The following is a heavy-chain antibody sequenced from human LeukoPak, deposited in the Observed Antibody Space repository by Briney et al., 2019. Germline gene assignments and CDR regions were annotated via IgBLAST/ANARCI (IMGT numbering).Heavy chain of an antibody. V-gene: IGHV1-18*01. Sequence: ASVKVSCKASGYIFTNYGITWVRQAPGQGLEWMGWINCNNGNTNYAQKLQGRVTMTTDTSTTTAYMEVRSLRSDDTAVYYCARGPIAAAGDYWGQGTLVTVSS. J-gene: IGHJ4*02. D-gene: IGHD6-13*01. CDR2: INCNNGNT. CDR3: ARGPIAAAGDY. CDR1: GYIFTNYG.